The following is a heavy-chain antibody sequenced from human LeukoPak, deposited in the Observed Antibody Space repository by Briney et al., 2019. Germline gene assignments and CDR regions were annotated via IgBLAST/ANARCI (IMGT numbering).Heavy chain of an antibody. J-gene: IGHJ6*02. V-gene: IGHV3-30*18. D-gene: IGHD3-10*01. CDR3: AKEPYGSGLYGMDV. CDR1: GFTFSSYG. Sequence: AGGSLRLSCAASGFTFSSYGMHWVRQAPGKGLEWVAVISYDGSNKYYADSVKGRFTISRDNSKNTLYLQMNSLRAEDTAVYYCAKEPYGSGLYGMDVWGQGTTVTVSS. CDR2: ISYDGSNK.